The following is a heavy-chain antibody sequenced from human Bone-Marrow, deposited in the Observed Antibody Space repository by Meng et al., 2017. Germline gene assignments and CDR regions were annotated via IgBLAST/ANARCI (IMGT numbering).Heavy chain of an antibody. J-gene: IGHJ4*02. CDR3: ARNSNDGFGELYWYFDY. D-gene: IGHD3-10*01. CDR2: ISSSSSYI. CDR1: GITFSSYS. Sequence: GEYLKISCAASGITFSSYSMNWVRQAPGKGLEWVSSISSSSSYIYYADSVKGRFTISRDNAKNSLYLQMNSLRAEDTAVYYCARNSNDGFGELYWYFDYWGQGTLVTVSS. V-gene: IGHV3-21*01.